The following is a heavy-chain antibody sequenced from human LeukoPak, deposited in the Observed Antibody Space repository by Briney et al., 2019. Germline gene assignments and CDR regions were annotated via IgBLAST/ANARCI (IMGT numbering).Heavy chain of an antibody. CDR1: GGSISSSSYY. CDR3: ARHHGRGYSYGRFDY. CDR2: IYYSGST. D-gene: IGHD5-18*01. Sequence: SETLSLTCTVSGGSISSSSYYWGWIRQPPGKGLEWIGSIYYSGSTYYNPSLKGRVTISVDTSKNQFSLKLSSVTAADTAVCYCARHHGRGYSYGRFDYWGQGTLVTVSS. J-gene: IGHJ4*02. V-gene: IGHV4-39*01.